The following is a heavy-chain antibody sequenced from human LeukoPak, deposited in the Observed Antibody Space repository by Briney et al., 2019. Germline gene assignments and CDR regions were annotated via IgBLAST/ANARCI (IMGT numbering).Heavy chain of an antibody. CDR1: GGSFSGYY. D-gene: IGHD6-19*01. Sequence: SATLSLTCVYGGSFSGYYWSWIRQPPGKGLEWIGEISHSGSTNYNPSLKSRVTISVDTSKNQFSLNLNSVTAADTAVYYCARKGRSSGPFQHWGQGTLVTVSS. J-gene: IGHJ1*01. CDR3: ARKGRSSGPFQH. V-gene: IGHV4-34*01. CDR2: ISHSGST.